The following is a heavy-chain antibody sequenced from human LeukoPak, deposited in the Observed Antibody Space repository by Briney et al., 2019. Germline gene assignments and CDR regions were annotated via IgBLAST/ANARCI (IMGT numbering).Heavy chain of an antibody. Sequence: GESLKISCKGSGYSFSNYWIGWVRQMPGKGLEWMGIIYPGDSDTRYSPSFQGQVTISADKSVSTAYLQWSSLKASDTAMYYCARQSRQQLVLDAFDIWGQGTMVTVSS. CDR3: ARQSRQQLVLDAFDI. CDR1: GYSFSNYW. D-gene: IGHD6-13*01. CDR2: IYPGDSDT. V-gene: IGHV5-51*01. J-gene: IGHJ3*02.